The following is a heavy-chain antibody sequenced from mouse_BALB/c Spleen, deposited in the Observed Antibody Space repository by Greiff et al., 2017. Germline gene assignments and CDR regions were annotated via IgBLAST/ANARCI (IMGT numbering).Heavy chain of an antibody. CDR2: ISSGSSTI. V-gene: IGHV5-17*02. D-gene: IGHD1-1*01. Sequence: EVKLMESGGGLVQPGGSRKLSCAASGFTFSSFGMHWVRQAPEKGLEWVAYISSGSSTIYYADTVKGRFTISRDNPKNTLFLQMTSLRSEDTAMYYCARDGTVVARGYFDVWGAGTTVTVSS. CDR3: ARDGTVVARGYFDV. CDR1: GFTFSSFG. J-gene: IGHJ1*01.